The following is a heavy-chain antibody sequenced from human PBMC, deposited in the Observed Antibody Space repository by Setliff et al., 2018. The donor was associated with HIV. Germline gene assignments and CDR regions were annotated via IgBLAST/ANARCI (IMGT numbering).Heavy chain of an antibody. J-gene: IGHJ4*02. CDR3: ARQVTVVGYFETAAGSFNY. V-gene: IGHV4-39*01. CDR1: GGSIRSGSYY. D-gene: IGHD2-21*01. Sequence: PSETLSLTCSVSGGSIRSGSYYWDWIRQPPGKGLEWIGSIDYSGNTHYNPSLKSRVTISTDTSKNQFSLKVRSVTAADTAVYYCARQVTVVGYFETAAGSFNYWGPGTLVTVSS. CDR2: IDYSGNT.